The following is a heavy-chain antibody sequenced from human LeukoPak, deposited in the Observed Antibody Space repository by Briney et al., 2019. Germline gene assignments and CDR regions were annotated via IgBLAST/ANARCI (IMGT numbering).Heavy chain of an antibody. CDR2: ISAYNGHT. D-gene: IGHD3-9*01. J-gene: IGHJ3*02. CDR3: ARGAYDFLTAAGASSFDI. Sequence: GASVKVSCKASGYTFTNYGINWVRQAPGQGLEWMAWISAYNGHTNYAQKLQDRVTLTTDASTSTAYMELRSLRSDVTAVYYCARGAYDFLTAAGASSFDIWGQGTMVTVSS. V-gene: IGHV1-18*01. CDR1: GYTFTNYG.